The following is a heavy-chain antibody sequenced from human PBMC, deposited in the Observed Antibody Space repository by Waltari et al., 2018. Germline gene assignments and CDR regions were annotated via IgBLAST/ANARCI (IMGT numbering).Heavy chain of an antibody. CDR2: INHSGST. D-gene: IGHD3-10*02. J-gene: IGHJ4*02. CDR1: GGSFSGYY. Sequence: QVQLQQWGAGLLQPSETLSLTCAVYGGSFSGYYWSWIRQPPGKGLEWMGEINHSGSTNYNPSLKSRVTISVDTSKNQFSLKLSSVTAADTAVYYCARGTAYVYWGQGTLVTVSS. V-gene: IGHV4-34*01. CDR3: ARGTAYVY.